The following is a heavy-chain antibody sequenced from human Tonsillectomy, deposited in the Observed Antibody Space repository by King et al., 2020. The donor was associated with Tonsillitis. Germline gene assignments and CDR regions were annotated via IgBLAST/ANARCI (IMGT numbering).Heavy chain of an antibody. CDR3: AHSESWGVNWYFDL. D-gene: IGHD3-16*01. Sequence: ITLKESGPTLGKPTHTRTLTCTFSVFSLSTSGVGVGWIRHPPGKSLEWLALIYLYDDKRYIPSLKSRLTITKDTSKTQVVLTMTNMDPVDTATYYCAHSESWGVNWYFDLWGRGTLVTVSS. CDR1: VFSLSTSGVG. V-gene: IGHV2-5*01. CDR2: IYLYDDK. J-gene: IGHJ2*01.